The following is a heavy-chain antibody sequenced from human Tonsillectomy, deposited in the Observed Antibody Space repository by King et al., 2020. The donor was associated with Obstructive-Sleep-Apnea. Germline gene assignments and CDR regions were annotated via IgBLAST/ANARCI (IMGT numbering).Heavy chain of an antibody. V-gene: IGHV4-4*02. D-gene: IGHD3-22*01. CDR3: AGDPGDSSGYYFNWFDP. J-gene: IGHJ5*02. CDR1: GGSISRSNW. CDR2: IYHSGST. Sequence: QVQLQESGPGLVKPSGTLSLTCAVSGGSISRSNWWCWVRQSPGKGLEWIGEIYHSGSTNYNPSLKSRATISVDKSTNQFSLKLSSVTAADTAVYYCAGDPGDSSGYYFNWFDPWGQGTLVTVSS.